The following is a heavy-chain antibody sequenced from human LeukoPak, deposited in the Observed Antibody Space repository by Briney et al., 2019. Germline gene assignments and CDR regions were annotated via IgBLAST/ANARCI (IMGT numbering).Heavy chain of an antibody. D-gene: IGHD1-20*01. V-gene: IGHV3-53*01. Sequence: PGESLRLLCTASGFTVSSNYMSWVRQAPGKGLEWVSVIYSGGSTYYADSVKGRFTISRDNSKNTLYLQMNSLRAEDTAVYYCASGSNYYYNWNLWGQGTLVTVSS. CDR3: ASGSNYYYNWNL. J-gene: IGHJ5*02. CDR2: IYSGGST. CDR1: GFTVSSNY.